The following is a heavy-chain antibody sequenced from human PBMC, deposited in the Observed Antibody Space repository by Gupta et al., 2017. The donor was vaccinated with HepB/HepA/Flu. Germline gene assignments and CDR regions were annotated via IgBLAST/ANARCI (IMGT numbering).Heavy chain of an antibody. CDR1: GFNFDAYA. D-gene: IGHD2/OR15-2a*01. J-gene: IGHJ4*02. CDR2: ISRNSGSL. Sequence: EVQLVESGGGWVQPGRSLRLSCSASGFNFDAYAIPWVRIRQGKGLGWVSGISRNSGSLGYAASVRGRFTISRDNAKNSLYLEMNSLRPDDTALYYCVRDRRSSYAWYSADFDYWGRGALVSVSS. CDR3: VRDRRSSYAWYSADFDY. V-gene: IGHV3-9*01.